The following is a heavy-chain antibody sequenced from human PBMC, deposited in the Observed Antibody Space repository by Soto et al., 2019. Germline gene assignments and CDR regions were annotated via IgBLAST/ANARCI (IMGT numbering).Heavy chain of an antibody. CDR3: ARDGPPPELRFLEWHNYDYNGMDV. CDR1: GYSFTAYG. Sequence: QVQVVQSGDEVKETGASVRVSCKTSGYSFTAYGISWVRQAPGQGLEWMGWISCYNGKTKYAQKVQGRGTMATDTSTSTGYMEVRSLMSDETAIYYCARDGPPPELRFLEWHNYDYNGMDVWGQGTTVTVSS. V-gene: IGHV1-18*01. D-gene: IGHD3-3*01. CDR2: ISCYNGKT. J-gene: IGHJ6*02.